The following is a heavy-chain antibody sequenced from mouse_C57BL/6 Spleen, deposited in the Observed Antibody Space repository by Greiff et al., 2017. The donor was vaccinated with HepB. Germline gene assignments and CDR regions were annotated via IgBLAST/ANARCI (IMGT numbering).Heavy chain of an antibody. J-gene: IGHJ1*03. CDR1: GYTFTNYW. D-gene: IGHD1-1*01. V-gene: IGHV1-63*01. CDR2: IYPGGGYT. Sequence: QVQLQQSGAELVRPGTSVKMSCKASGYTFTNYWIGWAKQRPGHGLEWIGDIYPGGGYTKYNEKFKGKATLTADKSSSTAYMQFSSLTSEDSAIYYCSRSADYGSSYDWYFDVWGTGTTVTVSS. CDR3: SRSADYGSSYDWYFDV.